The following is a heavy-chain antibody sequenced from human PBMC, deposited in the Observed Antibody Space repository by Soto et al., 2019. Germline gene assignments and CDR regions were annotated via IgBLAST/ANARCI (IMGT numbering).Heavy chain of an antibody. CDR2: IYYSGST. J-gene: IGHJ4*02. CDR3: ARATSIDGPQP. D-gene: IGHD1-1*01. Sequence: SETMSLTCTVSGCSISSGDFYWSWIRQPPGKGLEWIGYIYYSGSTYYNPSLKSRVTISVDTSKNQFSLKLSSVTAADTAEYYCARATSIDGPQPWGQGTLVTVSS. V-gene: IGHV4-30-4*01. CDR1: GCSISSGDFY.